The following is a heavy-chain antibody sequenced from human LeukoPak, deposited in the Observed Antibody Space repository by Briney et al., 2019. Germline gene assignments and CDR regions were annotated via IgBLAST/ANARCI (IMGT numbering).Heavy chain of an antibody. CDR3: ARGVILGGYYLDY. J-gene: IGHJ4*02. D-gene: IGHD3-3*01. CDR1: GFTYSSYD. CDR2: LSGSDLRT. V-gene: IGHV3-23*01. Sequence: GGSLRLSCAASGFTYSSYDMSWVRQAPGKGLEWVSGLSGSDLRTYYAESVKGRFSISRDNSKNTLYLQMNSLRADDTAVYYCARGVILGGYYLDYWGQGTLVTVSS.